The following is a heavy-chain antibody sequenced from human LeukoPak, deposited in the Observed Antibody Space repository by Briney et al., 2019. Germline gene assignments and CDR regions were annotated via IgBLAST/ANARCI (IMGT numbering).Heavy chain of an antibody. CDR1: GFTFSSYG. CDR3: AKGLHLRYFDWLSSYFDY. Sequence: GGSLRLSCAASGFTFSSYGMHWVRQAPGKGLEWVAVISYDGSNKYYADSVKGRFTIPRDNSKNTLYLQMNSLRAEDTAVYYCAKGLHLRYFDWLSSYFDYWGQGTLVTVSS. V-gene: IGHV3-30*18. D-gene: IGHD3-9*01. CDR2: ISYDGSNK. J-gene: IGHJ4*02.